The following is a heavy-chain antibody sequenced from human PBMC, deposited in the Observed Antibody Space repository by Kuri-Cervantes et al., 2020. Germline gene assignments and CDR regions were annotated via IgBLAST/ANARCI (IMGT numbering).Heavy chain of an antibody. J-gene: IGHJ5*02. Sequence: SETLSLTCTVSGGSISSYYWSWIRQPTGKGLEWIGRTYTSGSTNYNPSLKSRVTMSVDTSKNQFSLKLSSVTAADTAVYYCARERITMVRGVTWFDPWGQGTLVTVSS. CDR1: GGSISSYY. CDR2: TYTSGST. D-gene: IGHD3-10*01. V-gene: IGHV4-4*07. CDR3: ARERITMVRGVTWFDP.